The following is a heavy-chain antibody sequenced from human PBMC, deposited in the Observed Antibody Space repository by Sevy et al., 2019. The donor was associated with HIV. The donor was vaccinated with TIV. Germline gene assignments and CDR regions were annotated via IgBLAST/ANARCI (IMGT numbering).Heavy chain of an antibody. D-gene: IGHD3-10*01. Sequence: GGSLRLSCAASGFIFNTYNMNWVRQAPGKGLEWVSSITSSSTYIYYADSVRGRFTISRDNTKNSLFLQMNSLRAEDTAMYYCARSFGSGTYWDAFDIWGRGTLVTVSS. CDR2: ITSSSTYI. CDR3: ARSFGSGTYWDAFDI. V-gene: IGHV3-21*01. J-gene: IGHJ3*02. CDR1: GFIFNTYN.